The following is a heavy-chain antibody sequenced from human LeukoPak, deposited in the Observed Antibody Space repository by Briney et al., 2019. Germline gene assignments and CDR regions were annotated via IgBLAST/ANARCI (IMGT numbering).Heavy chain of an antibody. CDR2: IYYSGST. D-gene: IGHD3-22*01. CDR1: GGSISSSSYY. V-gene: IGHV4-61*05. CDR3: AADRTGLAFDI. J-gene: IGHJ3*02. Sequence: SETLSLTCTVSGGSISSSSYYWGWIRQPPGKGLEWIGYIYYSGSTNYNPSLKSRVTISVDTSKNQFSLKLSSVTAADTAVYYCAADRTGLAFDIWGQGTMVTVSS.